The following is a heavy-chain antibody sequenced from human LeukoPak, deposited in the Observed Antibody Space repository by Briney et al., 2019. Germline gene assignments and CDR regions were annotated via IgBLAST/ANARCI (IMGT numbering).Heavy chain of an antibody. J-gene: IGHJ5*02. V-gene: IGHV1-2*02. Sequence: ASVKVSCKASGYTFTAYYVHWVRQAPGQGLERIGWINPNTGDTNYAPKFQGRVTMIKDTSTNSAYMELNKLTSDDTAVYYCGRGNKSFDPWGQGTLVTVSS. CDR3: GRGNKSFDP. CDR1: GYTFTAYY. CDR2: INPNTGDT.